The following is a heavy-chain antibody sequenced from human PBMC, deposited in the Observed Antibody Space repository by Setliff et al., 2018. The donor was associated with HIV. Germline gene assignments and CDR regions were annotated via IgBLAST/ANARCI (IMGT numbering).Heavy chain of an antibody. J-gene: IGHJ4*02. V-gene: IGHV3-33*06. Sequence: GGSLRLSCAASGFAFSNYGMHWVRQAPGKGLEWVAVIWFDGSKKYYADSVKGRFTISRDNSKNTLYLQMNSLRAEDTAVYYCAKGYSGYDCTLDYWGQGTPVTAPQ. CDR1: GFAFSNYG. CDR2: IWFDGSKK. CDR3: AKGYSGYDCTLDY. D-gene: IGHD5-12*01.